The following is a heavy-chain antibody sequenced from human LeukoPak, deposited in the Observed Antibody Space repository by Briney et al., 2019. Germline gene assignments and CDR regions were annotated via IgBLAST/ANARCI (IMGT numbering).Heavy chain of an antibody. CDR2: IYTSGST. J-gene: IGHJ6*03. D-gene: IGHD3-10*01. CDR1: GGSFSGYY. V-gene: IGHV4-59*10. CDR3: AXAXEXXYXXGSYSYMDV. Sequence: CAVYGGSFSGYYWSWIRQPAGKGLEWIGRIYTSGSTNYNPSLKSGVTISLDTSKNQFSLKLRSVTAADTAVYYVAXAXEXXYXXGSYSYMDVWGKGTTVTISS.